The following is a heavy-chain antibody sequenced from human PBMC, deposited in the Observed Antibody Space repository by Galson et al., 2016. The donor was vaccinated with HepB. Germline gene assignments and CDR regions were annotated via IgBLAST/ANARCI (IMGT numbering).Heavy chain of an antibody. V-gene: IGHV1-69*13. CDR1: GGTFSNYI. CDR3: ARDHDGGSYLY. D-gene: IGHD1-26*01. CDR2: IVPAFGTA. Sequence: SVKVSCKASGGTFSNYIITWERQAPGQGPEWMGGIVPAFGTANYEQKFQGRVTITADESTSTVYMELTSLRSEDTAIYYCARDHDGGSYLYWGQGTLVTVSS. J-gene: IGHJ4*02.